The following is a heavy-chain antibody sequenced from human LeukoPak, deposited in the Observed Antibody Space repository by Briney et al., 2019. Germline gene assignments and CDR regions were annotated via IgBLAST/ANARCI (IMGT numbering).Heavy chain of an antibody. J-gene: IGHJ4*02. CDR1: GFTFSSSA. Sequence: GRSLRLSCAASGFTFSSSAMSWVRQAPGRGLEWVSAIGGSGITTYYADSVKGRFTISRDNSKNTLFLQMNSLRAEDTAVYYCAKTVTAAGTNYWGQGTLVTVSS. CDR2: IGGSGITT. CDR3: AKTVTAAGTNY. V-gene: IGHV3-23*01. D-gene: IGHD6-13*01.